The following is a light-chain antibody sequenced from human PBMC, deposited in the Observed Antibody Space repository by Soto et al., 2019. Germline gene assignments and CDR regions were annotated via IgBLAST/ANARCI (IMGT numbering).Light chain of an antibody. V-gene: IGLV9-49*01. CDR1: SGYSNYK. CDR3: GADLGSGSNFVYV. Sequence: QSVLTQPPSASASLGASVTLTCTLSSGYSNYKVDWYQQRPGKGPRFVMRVGTGGIVGSKGYGIPDRFSVLGAGLNRYLTIQNIQEEDESDYHCGADLGSGSNFVYVFGTGTKLTVL. CDR2: VGTGGIVG. J-gene: IGLJ1*01.